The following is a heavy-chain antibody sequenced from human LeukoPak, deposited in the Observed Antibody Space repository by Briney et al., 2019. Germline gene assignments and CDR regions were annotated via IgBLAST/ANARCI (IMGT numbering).Heavy chain of an antibody. Sequence: PGGSLRLSCAASGFTFSSYAMSWVRQAPGKGLEWVSAVSGSGGSTYYADSVKGRFTISRDNSKNTLYLQMNSLRAEDTAVYYRAKDLYGSGSYYFDYWGQGTLVTVSS. V-gene: IGHV3-23*01. D-gene: IGHD3-10*01. CDR3: AKDLYGSGSYYFDY. J-gene: IGHJ4*02. CDR2: VSGSGGST. CDR1: GFTFSSYA.